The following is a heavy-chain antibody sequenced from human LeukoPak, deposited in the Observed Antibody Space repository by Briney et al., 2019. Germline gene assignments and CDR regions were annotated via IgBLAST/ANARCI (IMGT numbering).Heavy chain of an antibody. Sequence: SETLSLTCTVSGGSISSSSYYWGWLRQPPGKGLEWLGSIYYSGSTYYNPSLKSRVTISVDTSKNQFSLKLSSVTAADTAVYYRARTYYYDSSGPDDAFDIWGQGTMVTVSS. CDR2: IYYSGST. D-gene: IGHD3-22*01. CDR1: GGSISSSSYY. CDR3: ARTYYYDSSGPDDAFDI. J-gene: IGHJ3*02. V-gene: IGHV4-39*01.